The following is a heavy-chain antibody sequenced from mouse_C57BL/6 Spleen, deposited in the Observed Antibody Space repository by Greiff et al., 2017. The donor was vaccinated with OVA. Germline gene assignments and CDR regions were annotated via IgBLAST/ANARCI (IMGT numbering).Heavy chain of an antibody. CDR1: GFTFSSYG. J-gene: IGHJ2*01. V-gene: IGHV5-6*01. Sequence: EVKVVESGGDLVKPGGSLKLSCAASGFTFSSYGMSWVRQTPDKRLEWVATISSGGSYTYYPDSVKGRFTISRDNAKNTLYLQMSSLKSEDTAMYYCARQGGGTGAFDYWGQGTTLTVSS. D-gene: IGHD3-3*01. CDR3: ARQGGGTGAFDY. CDR2: ISSGGSYT.